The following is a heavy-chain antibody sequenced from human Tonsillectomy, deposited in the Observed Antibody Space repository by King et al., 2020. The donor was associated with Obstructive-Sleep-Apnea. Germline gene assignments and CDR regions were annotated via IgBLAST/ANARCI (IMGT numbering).Heavy chain of an antibody. J-gene: IGHJ4*02. Sequence: QLVQSGGGLVQPGGSLRLSCAASGFTVSRYWMHWVRQAPGKGLVWVSCIKSDGSSTSYADCVKGRFTISRDNAKNTLYLQMNSLRAEDTAVYYCARELYGDYGVDYWGQGTLVTVSS. CDR3: ARELYGDYGVDY. D-gene: IGHD4-17*01. CDR1: GFTVSRYW. CDR2: IKSDGSST. V-gene: IGHV3-74*01.